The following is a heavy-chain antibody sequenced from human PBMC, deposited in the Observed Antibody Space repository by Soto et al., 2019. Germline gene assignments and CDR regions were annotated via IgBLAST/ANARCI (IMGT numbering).Heavy chain of an antibody. CDR3: ATSYDTGFGP. Sequence: QLQLVQSAAEVKKPGASVRVSCKAYGYPFIKYGISWIRQVPEQGLEWMGWIKDDSGYTNYAQKFQGRVTMTADTSSDTAFMELRSLRLDDTAVYFCATSYDTGFGPWGQGTLVSVSS. CDR1: GYPFIKYG. D-gene: IGHD3-9*01. J-gene: IGHJ5*02. CDR2: IKDDSGYT. V-gene: IGHV1-18*04.